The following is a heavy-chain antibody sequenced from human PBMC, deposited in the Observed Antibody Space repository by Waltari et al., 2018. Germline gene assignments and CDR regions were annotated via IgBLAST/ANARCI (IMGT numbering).Heavy chain of an antibody. J-gene: IGHJ4*02. CDR1: GVSFSDYY. V-gene: IGHV4-34*01. Sequence: QVQVQQWGAGLLKPSETLSLTCAVYGVSFSDYYWSWIRQPPGGGLEWVGEINHSGSTNYKASLKSRVTISIDTSKNQLSLEVNSVTADDTAVYYCARGPLVHSFDYWGQGTPVTVSS. CDR2: INHSGST. CDR3: ARGPLVHSFDY. D-gene: IGHD1-1*01.